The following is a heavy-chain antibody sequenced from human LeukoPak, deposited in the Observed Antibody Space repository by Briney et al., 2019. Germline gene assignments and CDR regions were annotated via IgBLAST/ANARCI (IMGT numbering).Heavy chain of an antibody. J-gene: IGHJ4*02. CDR2: IYHSGST. CDR3: ARVYCSGGSCHPIDY. CDR1: GYSISSGYY. D-gene: IGHD2-15*01. V-gene: IGHV4-38-2*02. Sequence: SETLSLTCTVSGYSISSGYYWGWIRQPPGKGLEWIGSIYHSGSTYYNPSLKSRVTISVDMSKNQFSLKLSSVTAADTAVYYCARVYCSGGSCHPIDYWGQGTLVTVSS.